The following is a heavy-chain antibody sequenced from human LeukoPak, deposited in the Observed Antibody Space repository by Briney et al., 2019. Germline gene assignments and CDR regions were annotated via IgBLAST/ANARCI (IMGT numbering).Heavy chain of an antibody. CDR1: GYTFTTYP. Sequence: ASVKVSCKASGYTFTTYPVNWVRQAPGQGLEYMGWINTNTGNPTYAQGFTGRFVFSSDTSVSTAYLQLSSLKAEDTAVYYCARGYDTTGYFSYWGQGTLVTVSS. CDR3: ARGYDTTGYFSY. V-gene: IGHV7-4-1*02. CDR2: INTNTGNP. J-gene: IGHJ4*02. D-gene: IGHD3-22*01.